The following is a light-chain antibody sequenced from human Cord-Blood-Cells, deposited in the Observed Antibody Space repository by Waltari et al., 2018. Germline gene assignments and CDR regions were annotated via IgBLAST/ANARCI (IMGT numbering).Light chain of an antibody. CDR2: DAS. CDR3: QQYNSYST. Sequence: QSPSTLSASVGDRVTITCRASQSISSWLAWYQQKPGKAPKLLIYDASSLESGVPSRFSGSGSGTEFTLTISSLQPDDFATYYCQQYNSYSTFGQGTKLEIK. CDR1: QSISSW. V-gene: IGKV1-5*01. J-gene: IGKJ2*01.